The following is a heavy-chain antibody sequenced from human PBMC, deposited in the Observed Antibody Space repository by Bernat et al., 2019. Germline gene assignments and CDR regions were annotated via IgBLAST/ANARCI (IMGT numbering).Heavy chain of an antibody. Sequence: QVQLQESGPGLVKPSATLSLTCTVSGGSISSYYWSWIRQRPGKGREWTGFIYYSGSTNYNPTLQSRVTISVDTSKNQFSLKLSSVTAADTAVYYCARGVYDCWSGPSNYYMDVWGKGTTVTVSS. J-gene: IGHJ6*03. CDR1: GGSISSYY. D-gene: IGHD3-3*01. CDR3: ARGVYDCWSGPSNYYMDV. V-gene: IGHV4-59*01. CDR2: IYYSGST.